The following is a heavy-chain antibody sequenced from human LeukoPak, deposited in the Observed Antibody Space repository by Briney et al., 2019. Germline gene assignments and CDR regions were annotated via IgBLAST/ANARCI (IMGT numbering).Heavy chain of an antibody. V-gene: IGHV3-33*01. CDR1: GFTFSSYG. J-gene: IGHJ4*02. Sequence: GGSLRLSCAASGFTFSSYGMHWVRQAPGKGLEWVAVIWYDGSNKYYADSVKGRFTISRDNAKNSLYLQMNSLRAEDTAVYYCARDRYDILTGVTFDYWGQGTLVTVSS. D-gene: IGHD3-9*01. CDR2: IWYDGSNK. CDR3: ARDRYDILTGVTFDY.